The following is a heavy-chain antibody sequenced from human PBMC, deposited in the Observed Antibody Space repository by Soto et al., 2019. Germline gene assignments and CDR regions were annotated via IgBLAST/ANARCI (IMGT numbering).Heavy chain of an antibody. CDR3: AKGGRSSSGLDFDY. V-gene: IGHV3-23*01. J-gene: IGHJ4*02. D-gene: IGHD6-6*01. CDR1: GFTFSSYA. Sequence: EVQLLESGGGLVQPGGSLRLSCAASGFTFSSYAMNWVRQAPGKGLEWVSTISGSGGDTYYADSVKGRFSISRDNSQYPLSLQMDSLRAEDTAVYYCAKGGRSSSGLDFDYWGQGTLVTVSS. CDR2: ISGSGGDT.